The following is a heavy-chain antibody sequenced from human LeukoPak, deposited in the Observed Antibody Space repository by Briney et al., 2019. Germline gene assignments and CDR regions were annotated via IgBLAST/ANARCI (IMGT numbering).Heavy chain of an antibody. CDR3: ARGRQRFYYGGNGAHFDY. J-gene: IGHJ4*02. Sequence: PSETLSLTCAVYGESFSGYYWSWIRQPPGKGLEWIGEINHSGSTNYNPSLKSRVTISVDTSKNQFSLKLSSVTAADTAVYYCARGRQRFYYGGNGAHFDYWGQGTLVTVSS. CDR2: INHSGST. D-gene: IGHD4-23*01. V-gene: IGHV4-34*01. CDR1: GESFSGYY.